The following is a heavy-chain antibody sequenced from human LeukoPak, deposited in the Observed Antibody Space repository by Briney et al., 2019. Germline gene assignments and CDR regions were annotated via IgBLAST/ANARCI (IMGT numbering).Heavy chain of an antibody. CDR2: FSGNDGST. D-gene: IGHD1-14*01. CDR3: AKGREARSQGPRTSNY. CDR1: GFTFTCYA. Sequence: PGGSLRLSCVASGFTFTCYAMHWVRQAPGKGLEWVSLFSGNDGSTYYADSVKGRFTISRDNSKNTLYLQLNSLRAEDTAIYYCAKGREARSQGPRTSNYWGQGTLVTVSS. V-gene: IGHV3-23*01. J-gene: IGHJ4*02.